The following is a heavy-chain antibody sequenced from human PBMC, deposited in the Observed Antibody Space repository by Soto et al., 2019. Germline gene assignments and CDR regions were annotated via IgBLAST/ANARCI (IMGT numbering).Heavy chain of an antibody. V-gene: IGHV3-23*01. D-gene: IGHD6-19*01. J-gene: IGHJ4*02. Sequence: PGGSLRLSCVASGFTFSNFAMSWFRQAPGRGLEWVSGISASGRDIHYADSVKDRFTVSRDNSKNTLYLQMNSLRAEDTAIYYCAKGKTSGWYYFDYWGQGALVTVSS. CDR1: GFTFSNFA. CDR2: ISASGRDI. CDR3: AKGKTSGWYYFDY.